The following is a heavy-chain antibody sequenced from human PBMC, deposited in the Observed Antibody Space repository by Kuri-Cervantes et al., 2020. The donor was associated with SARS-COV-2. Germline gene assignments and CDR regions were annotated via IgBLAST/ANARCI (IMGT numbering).Heavy chain of an antibody. Sequence: LSLTCAASGFTFSSYAMHWVRQAPGKGLEWVAVISYDGSNKYYADSVKGRFTISRDNSKDTLYLQMNSLRAEDTAAYYCESESGYSSSWGDYWGQGTLVTVSS. CDR2: ISYDGSNK. V-gene: IGHV3-30-3*01. J-gene: IGHJ4*02. CDR3: ESESGYSSSWGDY. D-gene: IGHD6-13*01. CDR1: GFTFSSYA.